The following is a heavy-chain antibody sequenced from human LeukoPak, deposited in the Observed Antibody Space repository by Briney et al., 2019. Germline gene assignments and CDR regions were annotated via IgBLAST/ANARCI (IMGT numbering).Heavy chain of an antibody. D-gene: IGHD4-11*01. CDR3: ARGTVTTFLEHYFDY. CDR1: GGTFSSYA. V-gene: IGHV1-69*05. J-gene: IGHJ4*02. Sequence: SVKVSCKASGGTFSSYAISWVRQAPGQGLELMGRIIPIFGTANYAQKFQGRVTITTDESTSTAYMELSSLRSEDTAVYYCARGTVTTFLEHYFDYWGQGTLVTVSS. CDR2: IIPIFGTA.